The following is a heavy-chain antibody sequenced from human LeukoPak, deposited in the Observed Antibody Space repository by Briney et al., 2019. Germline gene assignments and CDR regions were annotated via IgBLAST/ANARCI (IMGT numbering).Heavy chain of an antibody. CDR1: GGSISSSNFY. Sequence: SETLSLTCTVSGGSISSSNFYWGWIRQPPGKGLEWIGSIYYSGSTYYNPSLKSRVSISVDTSKNQFSLKLSSVTAADTAVYYCARSYYYESSGAFDYWGQGTLVTVSS. CDR3: ARSYYYESSGAFDY. D-gene: IGHD3-22*01. J-gene: IGHJ4*02. CDR2: IYYSGST. V-gene: IGHV4-39*07.